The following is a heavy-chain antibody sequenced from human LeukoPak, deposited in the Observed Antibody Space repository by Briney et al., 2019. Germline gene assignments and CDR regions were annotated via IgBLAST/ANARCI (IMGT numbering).Heavy chain of an antibody. J-gene: IGHJ6*03. CDR2: IYTSGST. V-gene: IGHV4-61*02. Sequence: PSETQSLTCTVSGGSISSGSYYWSWIRQPAGKGLEWIGRIYTSGSTNYNPSLKSRVAISVDTSKNQFSLKLSSVTAADTAVYYCARGSYYYYMDVWGKGTTVTVSS. CDR1: GGSISSGSYY. CDR3: ARGSYYYYMDV.